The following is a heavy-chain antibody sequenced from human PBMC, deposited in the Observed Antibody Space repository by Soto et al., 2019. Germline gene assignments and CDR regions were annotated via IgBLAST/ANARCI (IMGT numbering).Heavy chain of an antibody. CDR2: INHSGST. CDR1: GGSFSGYY. V-gene: IGHV4-34*01. J-gene: IGHJ4*02. D-gene: IGHD4-17*01. Sequence: QVQLQQWGAGLLKPSETLSLTCAVYGGSFSGYYWSWVRQSPGKGLEWIGEINHSGSTNYNPSLMSRLTTAVDTSKHQFSLKLLSVTAADTALYYCVACDYGDYPRYWGQGTLVTVSS. CDR3: VACDYGDYPRY.